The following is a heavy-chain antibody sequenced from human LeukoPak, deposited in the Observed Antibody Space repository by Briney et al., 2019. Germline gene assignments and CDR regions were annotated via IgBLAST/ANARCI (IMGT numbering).Heavy chain of an antibody. D-gene: IGHD3-3*01. Sequence: SETLSLTCAVYGESFSGYYWSWIRQPPGKGLEWIGEINHSGSTNYNPSLKSRVTISVDTSKNQFSLKLSSVTAADTAVYYWARGLGIFGVSWFDPWGQGTLVTVSS. V-gene: IGHV4-34*01. CDR1: GESFSGYY. CDR3: ARGLGIFGVSWFDP. CDR2: INHSGST. J-gene: IGHJ5*02.